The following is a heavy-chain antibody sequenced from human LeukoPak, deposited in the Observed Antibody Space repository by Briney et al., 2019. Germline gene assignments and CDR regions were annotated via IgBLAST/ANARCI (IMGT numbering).Heavy chain of an antibody. D-gene: IGHD6-19*01. CDR2: FDPEDGET. CDR3: ATGLISSGWLFDY. Sequence: ASVKVSCKVSGYTLTELSMHWVRQAPGKGLEWMGGFDPEDGETIYAQKFQGRVTMTEDTSTDTAYMELSSLGSEDTAVYYCATGLISSGWLFDYWGQGTLVTVSS. V-gene: IGHV1-24*01. CDR1: GYTLTELS. J-gene: IGHJ4*02.